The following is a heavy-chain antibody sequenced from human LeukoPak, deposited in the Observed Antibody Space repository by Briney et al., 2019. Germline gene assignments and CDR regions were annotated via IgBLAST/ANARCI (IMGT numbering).Heavy chain of an antibody. Sequence: KASETLSLTCAVYGGSFSGYYWSWIRQPPGKGLEWIGEINHSGSTNYNPSLKSRVTISVDTSKNQFSLKLSSVTAADTAVYYCARRKSYGYCSGGSCYSAYYFDYWGQGTLVTVSS. J-gene: IGHJ4*02. V-gene: IGHV4-34*01. CDR2: INHSGST. CDR1: GGSFSGYY. D-gene: IGHD2-15*01. CDR3: ARRKSYGYCSGGSCYSAYYFDY.